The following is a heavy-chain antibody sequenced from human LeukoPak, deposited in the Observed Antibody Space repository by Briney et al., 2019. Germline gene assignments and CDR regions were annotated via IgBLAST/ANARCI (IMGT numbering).Heavy chain of an antibody. J-gene: IGHJ4*02. V-gene: IGHV3-23*01. Sequence: PGGSLRLSCAASGFTFSSYAMTWVRQAPGKGLDWVSAISGSGGSTYYADSVKGRFTISRDNSKNTLYLQMNSLRAEDTAVYYCAKVEDLITFGGVIVPIFDYWGQGTLVTVSS. D-gene: IGHD3-16*02. CDR1: GFTFSSYA. CDR2: ISGSGGST. CDR3: AKVEDLITFGGVIVPIFDY.